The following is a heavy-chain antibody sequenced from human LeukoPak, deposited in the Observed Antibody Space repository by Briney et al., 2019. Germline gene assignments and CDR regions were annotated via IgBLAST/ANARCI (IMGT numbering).Heavy chain of an antibody. J-gene: IGHJ5*02. CDR1: GGSISSYY. CDR2: IYYSGST. V-gene: IGHV4-59*08. CDR3: ARRASIAAAGYGGFDP. Sequence: SETLSLTCTVSGGSISSYYWSWIRQPPGKGLEWIGYIYYSGSTIYNPSLKSRVTISVDTSKNQFSLKLSSVTAADTAVYYCARRASIAAAGYGGFDPWGQGTLVTVSS. D-gene: IGHD6-13*01.